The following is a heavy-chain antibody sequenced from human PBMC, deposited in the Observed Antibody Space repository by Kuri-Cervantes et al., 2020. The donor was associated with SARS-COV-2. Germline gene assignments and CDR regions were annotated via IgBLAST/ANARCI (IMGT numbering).Heavy chain of an antibody. CDR3: AKELNEGYSSSWYFDY. V-gene: IGHV4-61*08. D-gene: IGHD6-13*01. J-gene: IGHJ4*02. CDR1: GGSISSGDYY. Sequence: ESLKISCTVSGGSISSGDYYWSWIRQPPGKGLEWIGYIYYSGSTNYNPSLKSRVTISVDTSKDQFSLKLSSVTAADTAVYYCAKELNEGYSSSWYFDYWGQGTLVTVSS. CDR2: IYYSGST.